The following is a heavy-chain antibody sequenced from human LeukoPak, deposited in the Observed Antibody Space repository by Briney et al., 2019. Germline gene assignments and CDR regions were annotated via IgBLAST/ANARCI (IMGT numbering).Heavy chain of an antibody. CDR1: GYTFTGYY. J-gene: IGHJ4*02. Sequence: ASVTVSCKASGYTFTGYYMHWVRQAPGQGLEWMGWINPNSGGTNYAQKFQGRVTMTRDTSISTAYMELSRLRSDDTAVYYCARVDDSSGYYYALFDYWGQGTLVTVSS. CDR2: INPNSGGT. CDR3: ARVDDSSGYYYALFDY. D-gene: IGHD3-22*01. V-gene: IGHV1-2*02.